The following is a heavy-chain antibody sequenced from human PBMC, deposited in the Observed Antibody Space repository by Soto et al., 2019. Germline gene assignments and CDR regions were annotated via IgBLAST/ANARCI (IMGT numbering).Heavy chain of an antibody. D-gene: IGHD4-4*01. J-gene: IGHJ6*02. CDR2: ISGSGGST. Sequence: EVQLLESGGGLVQPGGSLRLSCAASGFTFSSYAMSWVRQAPGKGLEWVSAISGSGGSTYYVDSVKGRFTISRDNSQNTLYLQMNSLRAEDTAVYYCAKPTVHLLYYYYGMDVWGQGTTVTVSS. V-gene: IGHV3-23*01. CDR1: GFTFSSYA. CDR3: AKPTVHLLYYYYGMDV.